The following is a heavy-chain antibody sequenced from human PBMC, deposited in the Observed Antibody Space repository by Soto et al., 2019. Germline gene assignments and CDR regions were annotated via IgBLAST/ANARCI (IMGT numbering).Heavy chain of an antibody. V-gene: IGHV1-18*04. CDR2: ISAYNGNT. J-gene: IGHJ4*02. Sequence: ASVKVSCKASGYTFTSYGISWVRQAPGQGLEWMGWISAYNGNTNYAQKLQGRVTMTTDTSTSTAYMELRSLRSDDTAVYYCARGRTPYCGGDCYSLSFDYWGQGTLVTVSS. CDR3: ARGRTPYCGGDCYSLSFDY. D-gene: IGHD2-21*02. CDR1: GYTFTSYG.